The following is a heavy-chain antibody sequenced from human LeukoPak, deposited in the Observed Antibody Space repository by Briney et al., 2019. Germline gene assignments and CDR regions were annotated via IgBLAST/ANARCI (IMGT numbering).Heavy chain of an antibody. Sequence: GGSLRLSCAASGFTFDDSAMHWVRQAPGKGLEWVSLISWDGGSTYYADSVKGRFTISRDNSKNSLYLQMNSLRAEDTALYYCAKAGDSSGYYQFDYWGQGTLVTVSS. CDR3: AKAGDSSGYYQFDY. V-gene: IGHV3-43D*03. J-gene: IGHJ4*02. CDR2: ISWDGGST. D-gene: IGHD3-22*01. CDR1: GFTFDDSA.